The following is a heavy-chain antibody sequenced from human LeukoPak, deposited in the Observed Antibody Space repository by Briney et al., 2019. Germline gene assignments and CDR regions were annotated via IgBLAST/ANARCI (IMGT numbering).Heavy chain of an antibody. Sequence: PGGSLRLSCAASGFTFSSYGMHWVRQAPGKGLEWVACIRYDGSNKYYADSVKGRFTISRDNSKNTLYLQMNSLRAEDTAVYYCAKESLMDIVVVPAARSPFDYWGQGTLVTVSS. CDR2: IRYDGSNK. J-gene: IGHJ4*02. V-gene: IGHV3-30*02. CDR1: GFTFSSYG. CDR3: AKESLMDIVVVPAARSPFDY. D-gene: IGHD2-2*03.